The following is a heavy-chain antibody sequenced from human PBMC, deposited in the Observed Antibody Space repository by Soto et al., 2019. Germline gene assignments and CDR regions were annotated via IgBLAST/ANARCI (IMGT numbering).Heavy chain of an antibody. D-gene: IGHD2-2*01. Sequence: QVQLVESGGGVVQPGRSLRLSCAASGFTFSSYGMHWVRQAPGKGLEGVAVIWLDGSNKFYADSVKGRFTISRENSENTVSMQMNSLRHEDSAAYYCATTAPYGGQGTLVTVSS. V-gene: IGHV3-33*01. CDR1: GFTFSSYG. J-gene: IGHJ4*02. CDR3: ATTAPY. CDR2: IWLDGSNK.